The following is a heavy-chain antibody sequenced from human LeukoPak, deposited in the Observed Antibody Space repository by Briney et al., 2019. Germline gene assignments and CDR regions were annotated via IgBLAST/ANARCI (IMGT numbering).Heavy chain of an antibody. Sequence: ASVKVSCKASGGTFSSYAISWVRQAPGQGLEWMGWINTNTGNPTYAQGFTGRFVFSLDTSVSTAYLQISSLKAEDTAVYYCARDKAGSGWTDIDYWGQGTLVTVSS. J-gene: IGHJ4*02. CDR3: ARDKAGSGWTDIDY. D-gene: IGHD6-19*01. V-gene: IGHV7-4-1*02. CDR2: INTNTGNP. CDR1: GGTFSSYA.